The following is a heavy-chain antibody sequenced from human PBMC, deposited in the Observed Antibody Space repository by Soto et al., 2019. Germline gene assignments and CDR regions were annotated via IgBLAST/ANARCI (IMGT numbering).Heavy chain of an antibody. J-gene: IGHJ5*02. Sequence: GGSLRLSCAASGFTFSGSAMHWVRHASGKGLEWVGRIRSKANSYATAYAASVKGRFTISRDDSKNTAYLQMNSLKTEDTAVYYCTRSYYDSSGYYIPPGWFDPWGQGTLVTVSS. CDR3: TRSYYDSSGYYIPPGWFDP. V-gene: IGHV3-73*01. D-gene: IGHD3-22*01. CDR2: IRSKANSYAT. CDR1: GFTFSGSA.